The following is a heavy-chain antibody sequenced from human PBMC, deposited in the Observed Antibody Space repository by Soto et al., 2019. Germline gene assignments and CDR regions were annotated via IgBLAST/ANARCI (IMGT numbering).Heavy chain of an antibody. J-gene: IGHJ3*01. CDR1: GFTFSSYD. V-gene: IGHV3-23*01. CDR3: AKEDDAWTNGHFNV. D-gene: IGHD3-3*01. Sequence: EVQLLESGGGLVQPGGSLRLSCAASGFTFSSYDMSWVRQAPGKGLEWVSGIDVGGGSAYYADSVKGRFTIYRDNSKNTPHLQLNSLRSEDTAIYYCAKEDDAWTNGHFNVWGQGTVVTVSS. CDR2: IDVGGGSA.